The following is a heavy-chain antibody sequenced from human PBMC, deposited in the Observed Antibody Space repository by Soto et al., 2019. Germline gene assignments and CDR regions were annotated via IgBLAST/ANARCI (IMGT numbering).Heavy chain of an antibody. CDR3: AREPNESYYFDY. CDR1: GYTFTNYY. CDR2: IRPSGGRT. D-gene: IGHD5-18*01. J-gene: IGHJ4*01. Sequence: QVHLVQSGAEVKKPGASVKVSCKASGYTFTNYYIHWVRQAPGQGLEWLGIIRPSGGRTEYAQMFQGRVTMNRTTSTSTVYMELTSLTAEDTAVYYCAREPNESYYFDYWGHGTLVTVSS. V-gene: IGHV1-46*01.